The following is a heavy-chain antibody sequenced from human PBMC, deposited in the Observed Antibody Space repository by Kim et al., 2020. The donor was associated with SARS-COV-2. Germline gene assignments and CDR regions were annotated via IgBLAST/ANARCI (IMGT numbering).Heavy chain of an antibody. J-gene: IGHJ4*02. CDR1: GASISSSASY. CDR3: AKHRGSSGYYLDY. V-gene: IGHV4-39*01. Sequence: SETLSLTCTVSGASISSSASYWGFIRQPPGKGLEWIGSIYYSGSTYYNPSLKSRVTISVDTSKNQFSLKLNSVTAADTAVYYCAKHRGSSGYYLDYWGQGTLVTVSS. CDR2: IYYSGST. D-gene: IGHD3-22*01.